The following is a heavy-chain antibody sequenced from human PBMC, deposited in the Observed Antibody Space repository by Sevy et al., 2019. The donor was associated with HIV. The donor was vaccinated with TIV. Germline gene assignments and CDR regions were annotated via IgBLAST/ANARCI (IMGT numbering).Heavy chain of an antibody. CDR2: INGDGNSP. CDR3: AREGVDFWSGPVDYYYGLDV. D-gene: IGHD3-3*01. V-gene: IGHV3-74*01. Sequence: GGSLRLSCEVSEFTFSKYSMHWVRQAPGKGLVWVSRINGDGNSPIYADSVQGRFTISRDNAKNTLFLQMNSLRAADTGVYYCAREGVDFWSGPVDYYYGLDVWGQGTTVTVSS. CDR1: EFTFSKYS. J-gene: IGHJ6*02.